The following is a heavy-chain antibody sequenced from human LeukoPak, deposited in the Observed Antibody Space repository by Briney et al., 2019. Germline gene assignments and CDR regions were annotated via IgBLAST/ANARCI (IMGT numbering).Heavy chain of an antibody. CDR2: IYYSGST. Sequence: SETLSLTCTVSGSSISSSSYYWGWIRQPPGKGLEWIGSIYYSGSTYYNPSLKSRVTISVDTSKNQFSLKLSSVTAADTAVYYCARHGGYSYGPLDAFDIWGQGTMVTVFS. J-gene: IGHJ3*02. CDR1: GSSISSSSYY. CDR3: ARHGGYSYGPLDAFDI. D-gene: IGHD5-18*01. V-gene: IGHV4-39*01.